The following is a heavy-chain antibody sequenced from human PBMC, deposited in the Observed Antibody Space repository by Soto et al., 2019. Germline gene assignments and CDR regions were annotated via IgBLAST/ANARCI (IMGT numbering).Heavy chain of an antibody. CDR3: AKDVVVGATTGLGDYYYYYGMDV. Sequence: GGSLRLSCAASGFTFSSYGMHWVRQAPGKGLEWVAVISYDGSNKYYADSVKGRFTISRDNPKNTLYLQMNSLRAEDTAVYYCAKDVVVGATTGLGDYYYYYGMDVWGQGTTVTVS. CDR2: ISYDGSNK. V-gene: IGHV3-30*18. J-gene: IGHJ6*02. CDR1: GFTFSSYG. D-gene: IGHD1-26*01.